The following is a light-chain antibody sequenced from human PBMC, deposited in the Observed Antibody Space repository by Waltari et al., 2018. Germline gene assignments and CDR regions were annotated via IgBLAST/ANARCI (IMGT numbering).Light chain of an antibody. V-gene: IGLV1-40*01. CDR1: SSDIGADSA. Sequence: QSVLTQPPSVSGAPGQRVTIPCTGSSSDIGADSAVTWYQQLPGTAPKLLIYGNNNRPSGVPDRFSGSKSGTSASLAITGLQAEDEADYFCQSYDSSLSDSYVFGTGTKVTVL. J-gene: IGLJ1*01. CDR3: QSYDSSLSDSYV. CDR2: GNN.